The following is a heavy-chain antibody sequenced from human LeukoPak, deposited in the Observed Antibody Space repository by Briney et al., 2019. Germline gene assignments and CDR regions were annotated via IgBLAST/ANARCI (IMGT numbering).Heavy chain of an antibody. Sequence: PSETLSLTCTVSGGSISSGSYSWSWIRQPAGKGLEWIGRIYTSGSTNYNPSLKSRVTISVDTSKNQFSLKLSSVTAADSAVYYCARVVVASFDPWGQGTLVTVSS. CDR3: ARVVVASFDP. CDR2: IYTSGST. D-gene: IGHD2-21*01. CDR1: GGSISSGSYS. J-gene: IGHJ5*02. V-gene: IGHV4-61*02.